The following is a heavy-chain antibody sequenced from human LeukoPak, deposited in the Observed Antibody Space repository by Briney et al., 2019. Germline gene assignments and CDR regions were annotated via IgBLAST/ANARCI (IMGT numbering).Heavy chain of an antibody. CDR2: ISGSDGST. J-gene: IGHJ4*02. V-gene: IGHV3-23*01. CDR1: GFTFSSYA. D-gene: IGHD2/OR15-2a*01. CDR3: AKDSAKKYDDY. Sequence: GGSLRLSCAASGFTFSSYAMSWVRQAPGKGLEWVSGISGSDGSTNYADSVKGRFTISRGNSKNTLYLQMNSLRAEDTAVYYCAKDSAKKYDDYWGQGTLVTVSS.